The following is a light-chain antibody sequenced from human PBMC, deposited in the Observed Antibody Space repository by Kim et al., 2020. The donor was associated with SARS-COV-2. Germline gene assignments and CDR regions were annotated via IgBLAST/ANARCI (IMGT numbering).Light chain of an antibody. CDR3: QQRSNWPLT. J-gene: IGKJ4*01. V-gene: IGKV3-11*01. Sequence: EIVLTQSPATLSLSPGERATLSCRASQSVSSYLAWYQQKPGQAPRLRIYDASNRATGIPARFSGSGSGTDFTLTISSLEPEDFVVYYCQQRSNWPLTFGGGTKVEIK. CDR1: QSVSSY. CDR2: DAS.